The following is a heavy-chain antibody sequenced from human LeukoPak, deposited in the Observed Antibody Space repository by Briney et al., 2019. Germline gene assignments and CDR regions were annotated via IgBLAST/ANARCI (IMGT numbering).Heavy chain of an antibody. D-gene: IGHD3-10*01. CDR3: ARDMLVGSGSYYPQDYYYGMDV. J-gene: IGHJ6*02. CDR1: GFTFSSYA. CDR2: ISGSGGST. V-gene: IGHV3-23*01. Sequence: PGGSLRLSCAASGFTFSSYAMSWVRQAPGKGLEWVSAISGSGGSTYYADSVKGRFTISRDNSKNTLYLQMNSLRAEDTAVYYCARDMLVGSGSYYPQDYYYGMDVWGQGTTVTVSS.